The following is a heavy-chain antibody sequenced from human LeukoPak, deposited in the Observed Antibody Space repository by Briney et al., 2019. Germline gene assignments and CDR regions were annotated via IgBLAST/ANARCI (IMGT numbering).Heavy chain of an antibody. J-gene: IGHJ4*02. CDR1: GLTFSSYS. D-gene: IGHD3-22*01. Sequence: GGSLRLSCAASGLTFSSYSMNWVRQAPGKGLEWVSVIYSGGSTYYADSVKGRFTISRDSLKNTVFLQLNSLRVEDTARYYCATGGDTSGYSFDYWGQGTLVTVSS. V-gene: IGHV3-66*01. CDR3: ATGGDTSGYSFDY. CDR2: IYSGGST.